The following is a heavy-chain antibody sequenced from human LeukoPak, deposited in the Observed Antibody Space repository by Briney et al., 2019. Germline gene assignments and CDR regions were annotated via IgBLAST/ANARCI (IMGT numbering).Heavy chain of an antibody. Sequence: PGGSLRLSCAASGFTFSSYGMSWVRQAPGKGLEWVSAISGSGGSTYYADSVKGRFTISRDNSKNTLYLQMNSLRAEDTAVYYCAKDQLYEQWLVPGVGYYFDYWGQGTLVTVSS. CDR3: AKDQLYEQWLVPGVGYYFDY. V-gene: IGHV3-23*01. CDR2: ISGSGGST. D-gene: IGHD6-19*01. J-gene: IGHJ4*02. CDR1: GFTFSSYG.